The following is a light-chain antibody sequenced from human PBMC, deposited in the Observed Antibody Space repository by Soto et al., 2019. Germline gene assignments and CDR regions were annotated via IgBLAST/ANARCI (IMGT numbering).Light chain of an antibody. CDR2: DAS. Sequence: EVLITQSPDTLYASLGERVTLSCGASQSVSCKLAWYQQKPGQAPTLLIYDASPRAKGIPARFSGSGSGTDFTPPIISLEPEDFVVYCCHQRSNWYSTFGQGTKVDIK. CDR1: QSVSCK. V-gene: IGKV3D-11*02. CDR3: HQRSNWYST. J-gene: IGKJ1*01.